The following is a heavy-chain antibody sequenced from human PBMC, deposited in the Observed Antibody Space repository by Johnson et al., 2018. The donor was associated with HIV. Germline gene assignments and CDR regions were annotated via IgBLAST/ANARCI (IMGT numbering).Heavy chain of an antibody. CDR2: IYSGGNT. Sequence: VQLVESGGGLVQPGGSLRLSCAASGFTFSSYWMSWVRQAPGKGLEWVSVIYSGGNTYYADSVKGRFTISRDNSKNTLYLQMNSLRAEDTAVYYCAREGKDAFDIWGQGTMVTVSS. J-gene: IGHJ3*02. V-gene: IGHV3-66*01. CDR1: GFTFSSYW. D-gene: IGHD3-10*01. CDR3: AREGKDAFDI.